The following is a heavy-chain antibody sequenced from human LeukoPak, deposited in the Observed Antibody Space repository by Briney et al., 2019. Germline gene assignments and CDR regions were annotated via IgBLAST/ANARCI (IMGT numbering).Heavy chain of an antibody. CDR1: GGSFSGYY. CDR2: INHSGST. Sequence: SETLSLTCAVYGGSFSGYYWSWIRQPPGKGLEWIGEINHSGSTNYNPSLKSRVTISVDTSKNQFSLKLSSVTAADTAVYYCARGIVVVPATSLGYYMDVWGKGTTVTVSS. V-gene: IGHV4-34*01. CDR3: ARGIVVVPATSLGYYMDV. D-gene: IGHD2-2*01. J-gene: IGHJ6*03.